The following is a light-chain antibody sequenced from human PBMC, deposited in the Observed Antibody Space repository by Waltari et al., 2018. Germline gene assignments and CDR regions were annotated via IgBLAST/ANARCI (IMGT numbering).Light chain of an antibody. CDR3: YSADSSGNHKGI. V-gene: IGLV3-10*01. CDR2: EDT. Sequence: SYELTQPPSVSVSPGQAARITCSGDALPKKNAYWYQQKSGQAPVLVIYEDTKVPSGIPGRLSGSSSGTMATLTISGAQVEDEADYYCYSADSSGNHKGIFGGGTKVTVL. J-gene: IGLJ2*01. CDR1: ALPKKN.